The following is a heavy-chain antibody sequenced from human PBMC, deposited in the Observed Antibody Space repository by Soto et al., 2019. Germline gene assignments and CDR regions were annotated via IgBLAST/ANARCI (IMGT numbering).Heavy chain of an antibody. V-gene: IGHV3-48*03. J-gene: IGHJ3*02. Sequence: GGSLRLSCAASGFDFRSYEINWVRQAPGKGLEWVSNIRANDESIYYADSVKGRVSVSRDNAKNSLFLEMNSLRVGDTAVYYCARETLRDAIDIWGQGTMVTVSS. CDR1: GFDFRSYE. CDR2: IRANDESI. CDR3: ARETLRDAIDI.